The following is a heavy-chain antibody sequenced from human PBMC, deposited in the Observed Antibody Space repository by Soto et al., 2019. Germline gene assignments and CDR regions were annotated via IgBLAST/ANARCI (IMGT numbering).Heavy chain of an antibody. Sequence: EVHLVESGGGLVQPGGSLRLSCAASGFICSNFWMSWVRQAPGKGLEWVANIKEDGSEKYHVDSVKGRFTISRDNVKNLMYLQMDCLRAEDTAVYKCVRGGSHSFDYCGQGTLVTVSS. J-gene: IGHJ4*02. CDR2: IKEDGSEK. V-gene: IGHV3-7*05. CDR1: GFICSNFW. D-gene: IGHD1-26*01. CDR3: VRGGSHSFDY.